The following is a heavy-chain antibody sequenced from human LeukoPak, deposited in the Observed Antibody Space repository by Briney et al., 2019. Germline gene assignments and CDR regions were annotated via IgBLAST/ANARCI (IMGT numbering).Heavy chain of an antibody. CDR3: ARARHSGSYYVDY. D-gene: IGHD1-26*01. Sequence: GGSLRLSCAASGFTFSSYAMHWVRQAPGKGLEYVSAISSNGGSTYYANSVKGRFTISRDNSKNTLYLQMGSLRPDDMAVYYCARARHSGSYYVDYWRQGTLVTVSS. V-gene: IGHV3-64*01. J-gene: IGHJ4*02. CDR1: GFTFSSYA. CDR2: ISSNGGST.